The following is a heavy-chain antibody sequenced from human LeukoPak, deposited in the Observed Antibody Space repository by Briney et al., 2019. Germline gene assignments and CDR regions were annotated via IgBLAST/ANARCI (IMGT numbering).Heavy chain of an antibody. D-gene: IGHD6-13*01. CDR2: IANDGRDK. J-gene: IGHJ4*02. V-gene: IGHV3-30*18. CDR1: GFTFSDYG. Sequence: GGSLRLSCAASGFTFSDYGMHWVRQAPGNGLEWVAVIANDGRDKKYADSVRGRFTISRDNSKNTVYLQMNSLRAEDTAVLYCVKDMKIKVAGYSFDYWGQGTLVTVSS. CDR3: VKDMKIKVAGYSFDY.